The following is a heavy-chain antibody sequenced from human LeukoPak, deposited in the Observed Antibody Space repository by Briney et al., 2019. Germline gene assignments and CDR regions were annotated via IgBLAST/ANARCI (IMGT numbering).Heavy chain of an antibody. CDR2: INPSGGST. CDR3: ARDLFSSGYGSGFDP. J-gene: IGHJ5*02. Sequence: ASVKVSCKASGYTFTSYYMHWVRQAPGQGLEWMGIINPSGGSTSYAQKFQGRVTMTRDMSSSTVYMELSSLRSEDTAVYYCARDLFSSGYGSGFDPWGQGTLVTVSS. V-gene: IGHV1-46*01. CDR1: GYTFTSYY. D-gene: IGHD3-22*01.